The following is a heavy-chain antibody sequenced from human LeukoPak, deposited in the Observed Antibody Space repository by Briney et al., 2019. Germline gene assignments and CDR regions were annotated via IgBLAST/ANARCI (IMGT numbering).Heavy chain of an antibody. CDR2: INPSGGST. CDR1: GYTFTSYY. V-gene: IGHV1-46*01. J-gene: IGHJ4*02. CDR3: ARGLGTYYYGSGSSDY. Sequence: ASVKVSCKASGYTFTSYYMHWVRQAPGQGLEWMGIINPSGGSTSYAQKFQGRVTMTRNTSISTAYMELSSLRSEDTAVYYCARGLGTYYYGSGSSDYWGQGTLVTVSS. D-gene: IGHD3-10*01.